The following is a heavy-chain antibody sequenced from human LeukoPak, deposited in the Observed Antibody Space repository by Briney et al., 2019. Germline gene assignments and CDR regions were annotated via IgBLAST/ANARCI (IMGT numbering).Heavy chain of an antibody. V-gene: IGHV4-31*03. J-gene: IGHJ6*02. CDR2: IYYSGST. CDR1: GGSISSGGYY. Sequence: PSETLSLTCTVSGGSISSGGYYWSWIRQHPGKGLECIGYIYYSGSTYYTPSLKSRLTISVDTPKNQFSLKLSSVTAADTAVYYCARGGYYYYYGMDVWGQGTTVTVSS. CDR3: ARGGYYYYYGMDV.